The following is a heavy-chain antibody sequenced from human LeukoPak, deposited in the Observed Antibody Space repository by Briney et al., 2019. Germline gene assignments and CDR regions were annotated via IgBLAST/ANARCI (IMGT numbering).Heavy chain of an antibody. D-gene: IGHD2-21*01. Sequence: GGSLRLSCAASGFTFSSYAMSWVRQAPGKGLEWVSAITGSGISTYYADSVKGRFTISRDNSKNTLYLQMNSLRAEDTAVYYCAKAVALGFDYWGQGTLVTVSS. CDR3: AKAVALGFDY. CDR2: ITGSGIST. J-gene: IGHJ4*02. CDR1: GFTFSSYA. V-gene: IGHV3-23*01.